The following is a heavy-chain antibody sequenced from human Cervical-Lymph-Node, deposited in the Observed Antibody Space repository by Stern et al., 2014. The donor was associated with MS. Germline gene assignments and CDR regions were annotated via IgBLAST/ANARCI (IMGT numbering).Heavy chain of an antibody. CDR1: GFSLSNSGVG. Sequence: QVTLRESGPTLVKPTQTLTLTCTLSGFSLSNSGVGVGWIRQPPGKALEWLALIYWDDDKRYNPSLKKRLTISRGTSRNQVVLTTTNLDPGDTATYYCARSLVTTSTWSPMGAFDIWGQGTTVTVSS. CDR2: IYWDDDK. CDR3: ARSLVTTSTWSPMGAFDI. J-gene: IGHJ3*02. D-gene: IGHD2-21*02. V-gene: IGHV2-5*02.